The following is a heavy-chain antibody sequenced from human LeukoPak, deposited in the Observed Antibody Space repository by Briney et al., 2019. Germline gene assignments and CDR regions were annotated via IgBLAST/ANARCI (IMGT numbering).Heavy chain of an antibody. CDR2: ISSSSSAI. Sequence: GGSLRLSCAASVFTFSTYNMNWVRQAPGKGLEWVSYISSSSSAIYYADSVKGRFTISRDNAKNSLYLQMNSLRAEDTAVYYCAREGYSPYWGQGTLVTVSS. J-gene: IGHJ4*02. CDR1: VFTFSTYN. V-gene: IGHV3-48*01. D-gene: IGHD6-13*01. CDR3: AREGYSPY.